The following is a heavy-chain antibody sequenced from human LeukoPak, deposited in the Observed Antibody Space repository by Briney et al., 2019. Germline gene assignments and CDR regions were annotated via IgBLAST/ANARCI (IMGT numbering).Heavy chain of an antibody. J-gene: IGHJ2*01. V-gene: IGHV4-34*01. CDR1: GGSFSGYY. Sequence: SETLSLTCAVYGGSFSGYYWSWVRQPPGKGVEWLGEINNSGSTNYNPSLKSRVTISVDTSKNQFSLKLSSVTAADTAVYYCARGFLNRKRVAATPYWYFDLWGRGTLVTVSS. CDR2: INNSGST. D-gene: IGHD2-15*01. CDR3: ARGFLNRKRVAATPYWYFDL.